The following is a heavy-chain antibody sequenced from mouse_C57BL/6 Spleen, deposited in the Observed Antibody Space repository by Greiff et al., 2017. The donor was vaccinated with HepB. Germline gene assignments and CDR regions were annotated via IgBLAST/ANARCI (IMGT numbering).Heavy chain of an antibody. V-gene: IGHV1-15*01. CDR2: IDPETGGT. CDR1: GYTFTDYE. J-gene: IGHJ1*03. Sequence: VKLMESGAELVRPGASVTLSCKASGYTFTDYEMHWVKQTPVHGLEWIGAIDPETGGTAYNQKFKGKAILTADKSSSTAYMELRSLTSEDSAVYYCGGHWYFDVWGTGTTVTVSS. CDR3: GGHWYFDV.